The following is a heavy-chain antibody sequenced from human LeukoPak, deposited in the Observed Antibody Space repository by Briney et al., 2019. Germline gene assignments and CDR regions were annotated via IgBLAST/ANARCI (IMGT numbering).Heavy chain of an antibody. CDR1: GGSISSYY. CDR3: ARMVTGAFDI. V-gene: IGHV4-59*01. J-gene: IGHJ3*02. CDR2: IYYSGST. Sequence: SETLSLTCTVSGGSISSYYRSWIRQPPGKGLEWIGYIYYSGSTNYNPSLKSRVTISVDTSKNQFSLKLSSVTAADTAVYYCARMVTGAFDIWGQGTMVTVSS. D-gene: IGHD5-18*01.